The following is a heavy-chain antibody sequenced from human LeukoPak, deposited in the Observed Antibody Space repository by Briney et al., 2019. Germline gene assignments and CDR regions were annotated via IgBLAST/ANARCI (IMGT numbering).Heavy chain of an antibody. Sequence: PGGSLRLSCAASGFTFSSYAMTWVRQAPGKGLEWVSTISATGGSIYYADSVRGRLTISRDNSKNTVYLQMNSLRAEDTAVYYCAKGSRHLVIDSSGWYFEGDYYGMDVWGQGTTVTVSS. J-gene: IGHJ6*02. CDR1: GFTFSSYA. CDR3: AKGSRHLVIDSSGWYFEGDYYGMDV. V-gene: IGHV3-23*01. CDR2: ISATGGSI. D-gene: IGHD6-19*01.